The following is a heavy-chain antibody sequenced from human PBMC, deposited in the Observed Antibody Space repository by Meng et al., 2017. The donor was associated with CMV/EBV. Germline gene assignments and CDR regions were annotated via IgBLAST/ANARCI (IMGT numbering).Heavy chain of an antibody. Sequence: GSLRLSCTVSGGSISSSSYYWGWIRQPPGKGLEWIGSIYYSGSTYYNPSLKSRVTISVDTSKNQFSLKLSSVTAADTAVYYCARRQIDGWFDPWGQGTLVTVSS. CDR2: IYYSGST. CDR1: GGSISSSSYY. CDR3: ARRQIDGWFDP. J-gene: IGHJ5*02. V-gene: IGHV4-39*01.